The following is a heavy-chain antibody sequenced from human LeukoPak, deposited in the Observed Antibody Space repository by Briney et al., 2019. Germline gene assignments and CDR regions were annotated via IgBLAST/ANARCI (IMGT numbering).Heavy chain of an antibody. D-gene: IGHD3-10*01. CDR2: INHSRST. CDR1: GGSFSGYY. J-gene: IGHJ4*02. CDR3: ARGRPGGSGSYYRLDY. V-gene: IGHV4-34*01. Sequence: SETLSLTCAVYGGSFSGYYWSWIRQPPGKGLEWIGEINHSRSTNYNPSLKSRVTISVDTSKNQFSLKLSSVTAADTAVYYCARGRPGGSGSYYRLDYWGQGTLVTVSS.